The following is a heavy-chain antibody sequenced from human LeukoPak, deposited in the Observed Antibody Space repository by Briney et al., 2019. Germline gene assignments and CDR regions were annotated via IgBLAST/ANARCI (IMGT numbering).Heavy chain of an antibody. Sequence: SETLSLTCTVSGYSISSGYYRGWIRQPPGKGLEWIGYIYYSGSTNYNPSLKSRLTISVATSKTQFSLKLTSVTAADTAVYYCARSSYYYGADAFDIWGQGTMVTVSS. CDR2: IYYSGST. V-gene: IGHV4-61*01. CDR3: ARSSYYYGADAFDI. D-gene: IGHD3-10*01. CDR1: GYSISSGYY. J-gene: IGHJ3*02.